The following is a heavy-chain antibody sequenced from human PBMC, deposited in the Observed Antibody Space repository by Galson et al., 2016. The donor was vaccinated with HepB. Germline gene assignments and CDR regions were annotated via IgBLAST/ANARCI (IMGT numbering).Heavy chain of an antibody. CDR3: ARKSLGGWYFDL. Sequence: SETLSLTCAVSGGSINSDVWWSWVRQAPGKGLEWIGHIYYSGNTNNNPSLKSRVTISVDTSKNQFSLKLSSVTAADTAVYYCARKSLGGWYFDLWGRGTLVTVSS. V-gene: IGHV4-4*02. CDR1: GGSINSDVW. CDR2: IYYSGNT. D-gene: IGHD3-10*01. J-gene: IGHJ2*01.